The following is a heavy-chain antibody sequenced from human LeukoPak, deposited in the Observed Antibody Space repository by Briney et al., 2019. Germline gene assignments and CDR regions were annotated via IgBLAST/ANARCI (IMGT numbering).Heavy chain of an antibody. CDR2: ISDSGGRT. Sequence: GGSLRLSCAGSGFTSSDYDMSWVRQAPGKGLEWVSSISDSGGRTFYADSVEGRFTISRDNSKNMLFLQMNSLRVEDTAVYYCAKDLSRAVAADWFDPWAQGTLVTVSS. D-gene: IGHD6-19*01. V-gene: IGHV3-23*01. J-gene: IGHJ5*02. CDR3: AKDLSRAVAADWFDP. CDR1: GFTSSDYD.